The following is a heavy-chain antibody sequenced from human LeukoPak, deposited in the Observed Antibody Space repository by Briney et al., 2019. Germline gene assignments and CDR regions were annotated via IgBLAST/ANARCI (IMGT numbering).Heavy chain of an antibody. D-gene: IGHD3-16*01. CDR3: ARVRYRLAETYIDY. CDR1: GYTFTSHD. CDR2: INPNSGDT. J-gene: IGHJ4*02. V-gene: IGHV1-2*02. Sequence: ASMKVSCKASGYTFTSHDINWVRQATGQGLEWMGWINPNSGDTNYAQKFQGRVTMTRDTSISTAYMELSRLRSDDTAVYYCARVRYRLAETYIDYWGQGTLVTVSS.